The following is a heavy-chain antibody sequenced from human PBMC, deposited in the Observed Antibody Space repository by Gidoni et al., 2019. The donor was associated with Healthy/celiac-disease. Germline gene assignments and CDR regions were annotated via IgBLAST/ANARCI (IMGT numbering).Heavy chain of an antibody. CDR1: AGSLSSSSYY. D-gene: IGHD4-17*01. CDR3: ARHHGDYVGGEGWFDP. V-gene: IGHV4-39*01. Sequence: LQLQESRPVLVKPSETLSPTCTVSAGSLSSSSYYWGWIRQPPGKGLEWIGSIYYSGSTYYNPSLKSRVTISVDTSKNQFSLKLSSVTAADTAVYYCARHHGDYVGGEGWFDPWGQGTLVTVSS. CDR2: IYYSGST. J-gene: IGHJ5*02.